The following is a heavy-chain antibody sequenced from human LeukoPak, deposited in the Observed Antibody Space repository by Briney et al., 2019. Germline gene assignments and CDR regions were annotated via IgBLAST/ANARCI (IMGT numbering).Heavy chain of an antibody. D-gene: IGHD2-21*02. CDR3: AKGGDSNGGVWDH. V-gene: IGHV3-23*01. J-gene: IGHJ4*02. CDR2: ISGSGGSR. CDR1: GFTFSSYS. Sequence: PGGSLRLSCAASGFTFSSYSMNWVRQAPGKGLEWVSAISGSGGSRYYADSVKGRFTISRDNSKNTLYLQMNSLRAEDTAVYYCAKGGDSNGGVWDHWGQGTLVTVSS.